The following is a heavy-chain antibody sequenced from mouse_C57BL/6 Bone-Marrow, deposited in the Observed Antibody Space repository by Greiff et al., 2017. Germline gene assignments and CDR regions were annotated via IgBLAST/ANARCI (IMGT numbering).Heavy chain of an antibody. J-gene: IGHJ2*01. CDR3: ARGYYVDY. V-gene: IGHV5-17*01. Sequence: VQLQQSGGGLVKPGGSLKLSCAASGFTFSDYGMHWVRQAPEKGLEWVAYISSGSSTIYYADTVKGRFTISRDKAKNTLFLQMTSLRSEDTAMYYCARGYYVDYWGQGTTLTVSS. CDR1: GFTFSDYG. CDR2: ISSGSSTI.